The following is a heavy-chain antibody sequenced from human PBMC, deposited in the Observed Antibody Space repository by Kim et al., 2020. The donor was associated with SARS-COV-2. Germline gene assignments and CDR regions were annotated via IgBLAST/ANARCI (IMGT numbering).Heavy chain of an antibody. V-gene: IGHV6-1*01. CDR3: ARDLLWFGELPWGEVGNWFDP. J-gene: IGHJ5*02. CDR1: GDSVSSNSAA. CDR2: TYYRSKWYN. Sequence: SQTLSLTCAISGDSVSSNSAAWNWIRQSPSRGLEWLGRTYYRSKWYNDYAVSVKSPITINPDTSKNQFSLQLNSVTPEDTAVYYCARDLLWFGELPWGEVGNWFDPWGQGTLVTVSS. D-gene: IGHD3-10*01.